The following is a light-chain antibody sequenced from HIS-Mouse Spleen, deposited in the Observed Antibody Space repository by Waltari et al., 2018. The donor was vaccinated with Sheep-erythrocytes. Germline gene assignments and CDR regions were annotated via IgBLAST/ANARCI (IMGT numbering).Light chain of an antibody. CDR1: SRDVGGYHY. V-gene: IGLV2-11*02. J-gene: IGLJ1*01. CDR3: CSYAGSYTYV. Sequence: QSALTQPRSVSGSPGQSVPIPCPGTSRDVGGYHYVPWYQQHPGKAPKLMIYDVSKRPSGVPDRFSGSKSGNTASLTISGLQAEDEADYYCCSYAGSYTYVFGTGTKVTVL. CDR2: DVS.